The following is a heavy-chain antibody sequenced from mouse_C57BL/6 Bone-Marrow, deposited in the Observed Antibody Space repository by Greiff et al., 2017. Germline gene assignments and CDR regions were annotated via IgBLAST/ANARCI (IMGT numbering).Heavy chain of an antibody. D-gene: IGHD2-2*01. CDR2: IRSKSNNYAT. Sequence: EVMLVESGGGLVQPKGSLKLSCAASGFSFNTYAMNWVRQAPGKGLEWVARIRSKSNNYATYYADSVKDRFTISRDDSESMLYLQMNNLKTEDTAMYYCVRQEVTTKDWFAYWGQGTLVTVSA. J-gene: IGHJ3*01. V-gene: IGHV10-1*01. CDR3: VRQEVTTKDWFAY. CDR1: GFSFNTYA.